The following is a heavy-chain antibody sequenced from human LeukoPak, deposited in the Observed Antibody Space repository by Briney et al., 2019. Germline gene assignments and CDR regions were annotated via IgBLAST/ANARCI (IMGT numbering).Heavy chain of an antibody. V-gene: IGHV4-38-2*02. CDR2: IYHSGST. J-gene: IGHJ5*02. Sequence: SETLSLTCTVSGYSISSGYYWGWIRQPPGKGLEWIGSIYHSGSTYYNPSLKSRVTISVDTSKNQFSLKLNSVTAADTAVYYCARSCHSALCSNWFDPWGQGTLVSVSS. CDR3: ARSCHSALCSNWFDP. CDR1: GYSISSGYY. D-gene: IGHD2-15*01.